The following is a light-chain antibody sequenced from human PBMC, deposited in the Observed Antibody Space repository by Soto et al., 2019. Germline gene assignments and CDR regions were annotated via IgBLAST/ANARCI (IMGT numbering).Light chain of an antibody. J-gene: IGKJ5*01. CDR3: QQADTFPIT. V-gene: IGKV1-12*01. Sequence: DIQMTQSPSTVSAFIGDRVTITCRASQSISSWLAWYQQKPGKAPKLLIYAASSLQSGVPSRFSGSGFGTDFTLTISSLQPEDSAIYYCQQADTFPITFGQGTRLEIK. CDR2: AAS. CDR1: QSISSW.